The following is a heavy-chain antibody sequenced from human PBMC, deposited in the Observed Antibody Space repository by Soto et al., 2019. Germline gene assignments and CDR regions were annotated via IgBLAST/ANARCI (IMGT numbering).Heavy chain of an antibody. CDR1: GYTLTELS. CDR2: FDPEDGET. CDR3: ASVALASYYYDSSGQFDY. J-gene: IGHJ4*02. D-gene: IGHD3-22*01. Sequence: ASVKVSFKVSGYTLTELSMHWVRQAPGKGLEWMGGFDPEDGETIYAQKCQGRVTMTEDTSTDTAYMELSSLRSEDTAVYYCASVALASYYYDSSGQFDYWGQGTLVTVSS. V-gene: IGHV1-24*01.